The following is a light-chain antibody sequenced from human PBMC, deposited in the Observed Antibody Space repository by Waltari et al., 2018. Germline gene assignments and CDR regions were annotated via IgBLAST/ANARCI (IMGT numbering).Light chain of an antibody. Sequence: DVVMTQSPLSLPVILGQPASISCRTSESPVSSDGNTYLIWFQQRPGQPPRRLIFKVSNRDSGVPDRFSGSGSGTDFTLRISRVEAEDVGVYYCMQGIHRPWTFGQGTKVEIK. V-gene: IGKV2-30*01. J-gene: IGKJ1*01. CDR2: KVS. CDR3: MQGIHRPWT. CDR1: ESPVSSDGNTY.